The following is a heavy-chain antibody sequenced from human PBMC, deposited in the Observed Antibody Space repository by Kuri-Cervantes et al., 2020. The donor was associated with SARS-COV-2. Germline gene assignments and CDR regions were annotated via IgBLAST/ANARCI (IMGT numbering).Heavy chain of an antibody. J-gene: IGHJ4*02. CDR1: GFIFSDYG. CDR2: IRSDGSDK. V-gene: IGHV3-30*02. D-gene: IGHD6-19*01. Sequence: GESLKISCAASGFIFSDYGMHWVRQAPGEGLEWVAFIRSDGSDKYYADSVKGRFTISRDNSKNTLYLQMNSLRAEDTAVYYCAKRTVAGTEVDYWGQGTLVTVSS. CDR3: AKRTVAGTEVDY.